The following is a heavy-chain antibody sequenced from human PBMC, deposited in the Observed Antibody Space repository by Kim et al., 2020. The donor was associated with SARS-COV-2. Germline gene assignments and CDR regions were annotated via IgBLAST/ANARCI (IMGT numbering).Heavy chain of an antibody. V-gene: IGHV3-7*03. J-gene: IGHJ6*02. CDR1: GFTFSSYW. D-gene: IGHD4-17*01. Sequence: GGSLRLSCAASGFTFSSYWMSWVRQAPGKGLEWVANIKQDGSEKYYVDSVKGRFTISRDNAKNSLYLQMNSLRAEDTAVYYCARDRGIGYGDYWWGDYYYYGMDVWGQGTSVTVSS. CDR2: IKQDGSEK. CDR3: ARDRGIGYGDYWWGDYYYYGMDV.